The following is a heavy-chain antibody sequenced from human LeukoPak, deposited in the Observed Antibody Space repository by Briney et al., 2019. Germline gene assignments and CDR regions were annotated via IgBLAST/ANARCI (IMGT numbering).Heavy chain of an antibody. V-gene: IGHV3-15*01. D-gene: IGHD3-22*01. CDR1: GVTFSNAW. J-gene: IGHJ4*02. CDR2: IKSKTDVGTT. Sequence: PGGALRLSCAASGVTFSNAWMSWVREAPGEGREWVGRIKSKTDVGTTDYTPRGADTFTISRDDTKNTMCLQMNSLKTEDTAVYYCTTDRPQYYYDSSGYYPFDYWGQGTLVTVSS. CDR3: TTDRPQYYYDSSGYYPFDY.